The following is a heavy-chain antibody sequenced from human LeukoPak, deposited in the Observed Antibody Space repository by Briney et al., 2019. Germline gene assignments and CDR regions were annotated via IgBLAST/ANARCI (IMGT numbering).Heavy chain of an antibody. CDR1: GGSISSGDYY. CDR3: AREVTVGSYYYNHMDV. CDR2: IYYSGST. J-gene: IGHJ6*03. V-gene: IGHV4-30-4*08. D-gene: IGHD1-26*01. Sequence: SETLSLTCTVSGGSISSGDYYWSWIRQPPGKGLEWIGYIYYSGSTYYNPSLKSRVTISVDTSKNQFSLKLSSVTAADTAVYYCAREVTVGSYYYNHMDVWGKGTTVTVSS.